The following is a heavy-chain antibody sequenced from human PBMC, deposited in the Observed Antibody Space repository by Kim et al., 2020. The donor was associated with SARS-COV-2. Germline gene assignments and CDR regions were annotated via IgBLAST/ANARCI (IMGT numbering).Heavy chain of an antibody. CDR3: ARADDGGGRDFEY. CDR1: GYTFIDYY. V-gene: IGHV1-2*02. J-gene: IGHJ4*02. Sequence: ASVKVSCKASGYTFIDYYMHWVRQAPGQGLEWMGWINPKSRSTMYSQKFQGRVTMTRDTSINTAYMELNSLRSDDTAVYYCARADDGGGRDFEYWGQGTLVTVSS. CDR2: INPKSRST. D-gene: IGHD3-16*01.